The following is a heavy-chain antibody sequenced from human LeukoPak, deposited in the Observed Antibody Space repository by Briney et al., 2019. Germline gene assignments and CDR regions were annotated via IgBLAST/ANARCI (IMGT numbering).Heavy chain of an antibody. V-gene: IGHV3-23*01. CDR2: ISGSGARA. CDR1: GFNFRGYA. CDR3: AKEVVLGESNYFYYGMDV. J-gene: IGHJ6*02. Sequence: GGSLRLSCAASGFNFRGYAMSWVRQAPGKGLEWVSGISGSGARAHYAESVRGRFTISRDISQNTLHLEMNSLRAEDTAVYYCAKEVVLGESNYFYYGMDVWGQGTTVTVSS. D-gene: IGHD1-26*01.